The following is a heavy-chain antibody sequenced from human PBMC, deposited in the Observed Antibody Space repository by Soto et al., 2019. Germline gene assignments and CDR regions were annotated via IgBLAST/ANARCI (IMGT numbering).Heavy chain of an antibody. CDR3: VRDGTKTLRDWFDP. CDR1: GASISGFY. D-gene: IGHD1-7*01. Sequence: PSDTLSLTCTVSGASISGFYWSWIRKSAGKGLEWIGRIYATGTTDYNPSLKGRVMMSVDTSKKQFSLKLRSVTAADTAVYYCVRDGTKTLRDWFDPWGQG. V-gene: IGHV4-4*07. J-gene: IGHJ5*02. CDR2: IYATGTT.